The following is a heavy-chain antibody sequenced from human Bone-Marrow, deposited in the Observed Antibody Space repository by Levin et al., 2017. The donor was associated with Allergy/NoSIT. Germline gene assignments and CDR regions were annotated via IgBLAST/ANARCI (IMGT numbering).Heavy chain of an antibody. CDR3: ARRGITAAGPGFDY. J-gene: IGHJ4*02. CDR2: IYWDDDK. V-gene: IGHV2-5*02. CDR1: GFSLSTSGVG. D-gene: IGHD6-13*01. Sequence: SGPTLVKPTQTLTLTCTFSGFSLSTSGVGVGWIRQPPGEALEWLALIYWDDDKRYSPSLKSRLTVTKDTSKNQVVLTITNMDPVDTATYYCARRGITAAGPGFDYWGQGTLVTVSS.